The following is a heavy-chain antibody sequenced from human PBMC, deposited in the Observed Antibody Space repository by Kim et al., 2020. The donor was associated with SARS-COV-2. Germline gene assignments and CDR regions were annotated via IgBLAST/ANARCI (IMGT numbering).Heavy chain of an antibody. V-gene: IGHV1-69*01. CDR3: ARAGYSSSSRYYYGMDV. Sequence: KFQGRVTITADESTSTASMELSSLRSEDTAVYYCARAGYSSSSRYYYGMDVWGQGTTVTVSS. D-gene: IGHD6-13*01. J-gene: IGHJ6*02.